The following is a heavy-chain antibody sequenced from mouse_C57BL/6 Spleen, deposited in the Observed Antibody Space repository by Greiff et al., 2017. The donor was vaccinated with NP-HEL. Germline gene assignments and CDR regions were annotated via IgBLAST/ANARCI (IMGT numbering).Heavy chain of an antibody. V-gene: IGHV14-4*01. D-gene: IGHD1-1*01. CDR1: GFNIKDDY. J-gene: IGHJ3*01. Sequence: EVQLQQSGAELVRPGASVKLSCTASGFNIKDDYMHWVKQRPEQGLEWIGWIDPENGDTEYASKFQGKATITADTSSNTAYLQLSSLTSEDTAVYDCTTSIYYGSSSVAYWGQGTLVTVSA. CDR3: TTSIYYGSSSVAY. CDR2: IDPENGDT.